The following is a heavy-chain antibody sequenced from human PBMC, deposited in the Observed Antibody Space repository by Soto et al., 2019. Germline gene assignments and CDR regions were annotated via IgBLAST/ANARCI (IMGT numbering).Heavy chain of an antibody. CDR3: FKDAPNGSIDD. D-gene: IGHD3-10*01. V-gene: IGHV3-9*01. CDR2: VSPTGDTV. CDR1: GFRFEQYV. Sequence: VQVVASGGGLVQPGRSLRLSCAVSGFRFEQYVMHWVRQGPGKGLECVSTVSPTGDTVAYADSVEGRFTVSRDNAKNSLYLQMNSLKGDDTAFYSCFKDAPNGSIDDWGQGTLVTVSS. J-gene: IGHJ4*02.